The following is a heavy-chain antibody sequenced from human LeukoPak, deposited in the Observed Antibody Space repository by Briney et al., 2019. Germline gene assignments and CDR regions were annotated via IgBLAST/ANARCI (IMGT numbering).Heavy chain of an antibody. D-gene: IGHD3/OR15-3a*01. CDR1: GFTFSSYG. J-gene: IGHJ4*02. V-gene: IGHV3-23*03. CDR3: VTLAWTGHYHPFDN. Sequence: PGGSLRLSCAASGFTFSSYGMSWVRQAPGKGLEWVSLIYSGGSTYYADSVKGRFTVSRDNAKNLLYLQMNSLRGDDTAIYYCVTLAWTGHYHPFDNWGQGTPLTVSS. CDR2: IYSGGST.